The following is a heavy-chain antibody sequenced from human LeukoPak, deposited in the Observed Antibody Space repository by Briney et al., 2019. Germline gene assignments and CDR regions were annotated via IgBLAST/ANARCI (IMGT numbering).Heavy chain of an antibody. CDR3: ARGSTRKWELLDY. V-gene: IGHV3-30-3*01. CDR1: GFTFSSYA. D-gene: IGHD1-26*01. Sequence: PGGSLRLSCAASGFTFSSYAMSWVRQAPGKGLEWVAVISYDGSNKYYADFVKGRFIISRDNAKNTLYLEMDSLRAEDTAVYYCARGSTRKWELLDYWGQGTLATVSS. CDR2: ISYDGSNK. J-gene: IGHJ4*02.